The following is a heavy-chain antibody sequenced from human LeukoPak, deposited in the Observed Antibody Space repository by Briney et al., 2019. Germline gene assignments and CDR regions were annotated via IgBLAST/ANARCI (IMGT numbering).Heavy chain of an antibody. D-gene: IGHD2-2*01. J-gene: IGHJ5*02. CDR1: GGTFSSYA. V-gene: IGHV1-46*01. Sequence: ASVKVSCKASGGTFSSYAISWVRQAPGQGLEWMGIINPSGGSTSYAQKFQGRVTMTRDTSISTAYMDLSRLRSDDTAVYYCARGMGVLVPAATWFDPWGQGTLVTVSS. CDR2: INPSGGST. CDR3: ARGMGVLVPAATWFDP.